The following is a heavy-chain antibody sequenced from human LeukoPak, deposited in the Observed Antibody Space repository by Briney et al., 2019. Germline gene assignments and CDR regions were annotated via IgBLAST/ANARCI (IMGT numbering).Heavy chain of an antibody. CDR3: ARAYYRDSSGYSYYFDY. V-gene: IGHV3-72*01. CDR2: TRNKANSYTT. CDR1: GFTFSDHY. D-gene: IGHD3-22*01. Sequence: LPGGSLRLSCAASGFTFSDHYMDWVRQAPGKGLEWVGRTRNKANSYTTEYAASVKGRFTISRDDTKNSLYLQMNSLKTEDTAVYYCARAYYRDSSGYSYYFDYWGQGTLVTVSS. J-gene: IGHJ4*02.